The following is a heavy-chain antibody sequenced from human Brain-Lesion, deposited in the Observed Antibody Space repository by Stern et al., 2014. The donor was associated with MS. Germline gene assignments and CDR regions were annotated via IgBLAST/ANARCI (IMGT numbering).Heavy chain of an antibody. CDR1: GFTFSNSW. J-gene: IGHJ4*02. CDR2: INRDGSTT. V-gene: IGHV3-74*02. D-gene: IGHD3-10*01. Sequence: EVQLEESGGGLVQPGGSLRLSCAASGFTFSNSWMHWVRQAPGKGLVWVSRINRDGSTTTYADSVKGRFTISRDNAKNTLYLQMSILRAEDTAVYYCTILSGPYDHWGQGTLVTVSS. CDR3: TILSGPYDH.